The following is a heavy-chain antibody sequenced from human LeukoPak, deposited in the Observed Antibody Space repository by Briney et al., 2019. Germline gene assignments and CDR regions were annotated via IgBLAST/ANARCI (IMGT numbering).Heavy chain of an antibody. CDR1: GGSFSGYH. CDR3: TRRSYDSGSYYDGWYFDY. J-gene: IGHJ4*02. Sequence: PSETLSLICAVYGGSFSGYHWNWIRQAPGKGLEWIGEINHNGNTNYSPSLKGRVTISVDTSKNQFSLKLNSVTAADTAVYYCTRRSYDSGSYYDGWYFDYWGQGTLVTVSS. V-gene: IGHV4-34*01. CDR2: INHNGNT. D-gene: IGHD3-10*01.